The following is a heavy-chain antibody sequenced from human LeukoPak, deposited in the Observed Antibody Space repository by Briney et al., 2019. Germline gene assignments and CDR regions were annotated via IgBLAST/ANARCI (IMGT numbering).Heavy chain of an antibody. CDR1: GFTFSSYA. CDR3: AKDAGSVTTWGQGDY. J-gene: IGHJ4*02. Sequence: GGSLRLSCAASGFTFSSYAMGWVRQAPGKGLEWVSAISGSGGSTYYADSVKGRFTISRDNSKNTLYLQMNSLRAEDTAVYYCAKDAGSVTTWGQGDYWGQGTLVTVSS. V-gene: IGHV3-23*01. D-gene: IGHD4-17*01. CDR2: ISGSGGST.